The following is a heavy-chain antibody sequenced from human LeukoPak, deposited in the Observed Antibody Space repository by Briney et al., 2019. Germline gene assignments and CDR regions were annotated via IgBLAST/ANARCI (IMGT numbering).Heavy chain of an antibody. CDR2: IYSCGST. V-gene: IGHV3-53*01. CDR3: AKDFNPRYSSGWFFDY. Sequence: PGGSLRLSCAASGFTVSSNYMSWVRQAPGKGLEWVSAIYSCGSTYYADSVKGRFTISRDNSKNTLYLQMNSLRAEDTAVYYCAKDFNPRYSSGWFFDYWGQGTLVTVSS. J-gene: IGHJ4*02. D-gene: IGHD6-19*01. CDR1: GFTVSSNY.